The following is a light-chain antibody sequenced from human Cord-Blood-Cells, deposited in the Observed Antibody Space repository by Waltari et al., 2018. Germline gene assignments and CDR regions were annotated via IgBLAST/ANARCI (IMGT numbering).Light chain of an antibody. CDR3: QQGIT. V-gene: IGKV1-39*01. CDR1: QSISSY. J-gene: IGKJ5*01. CDR2: AAS. Sequence: DIQMTQSPSSLSASVGDRVTITCRASQSISSYLNWYQQKPGKAPQLLIYAASSLQSGVPSRFSGSGSGTDFTLTISSLQPEDFATYYCQQGITFGQGTRLEIK.